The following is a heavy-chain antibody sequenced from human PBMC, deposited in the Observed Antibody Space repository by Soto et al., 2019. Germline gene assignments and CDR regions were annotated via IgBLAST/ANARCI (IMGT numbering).Heavy chain of an antibody. V-gene: IGHV3-48*01. Sequence: EVQLVESGGGLVQPGGSLRLSCAASGFTFSSYSMNWVRQAPGKGLEWVSYISSSSSTIYYADSVKGRFTISRDNAKNSLYLQMTSLRAEDTAVYYCARRYGSGSYRRWFDPWGQGTLVTVSS. J-gene: IGHJ5*02. CDR2: ISSSSSTI. CDR3: ARRYGSGSYRRWFDP. CDR1: GFTFSSYS. D-gene: IGHD3-10*01.